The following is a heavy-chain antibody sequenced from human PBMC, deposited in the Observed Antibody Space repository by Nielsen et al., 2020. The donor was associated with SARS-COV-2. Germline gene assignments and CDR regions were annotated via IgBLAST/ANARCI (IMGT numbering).Heavy chain of an antibody. CDR3: ARGDGYYYGSGTYPPDY. Sequence: GESLKISCAVSGLTFNIYAMSWVRQAPGKGLEWVSGISSSGSKTHDADSAKGRFIISRDNSKNTLYLQMYSLRAEDTAVFYCARGDGYYYGSGTYPPDYWGQGTRVTVSS. J-gene: IGHJ4*02. D-gene: IGHD3-10*01. CDR1: GLTFNIYA. V-gene: IGHV3-23*01. CDR2: ISSSGSKT.